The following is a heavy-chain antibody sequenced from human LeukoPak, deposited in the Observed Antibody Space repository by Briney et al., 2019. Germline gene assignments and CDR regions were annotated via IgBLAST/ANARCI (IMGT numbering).Heavy chain of an antibody. Sequence: SQTLSLTCAISGDSVSSNSAAWNWIRQSPSRGLEWLGRTYYRSNWYNAYAVYVKSRITINQDTSKNQFSLQLNSVTPEDTAVYYCASGLAAAGYYYYYGMDVWGQGTTVTVSS. CDR1: GDSVSSNSAA. CDR3: ASGLAAAGYYYYYGMDV. CDR2: TYYRSNWYN. J-gene: IGHJ6*02. V-gene: IGHV6-1*01. D-gene: IGHD6-13*01.